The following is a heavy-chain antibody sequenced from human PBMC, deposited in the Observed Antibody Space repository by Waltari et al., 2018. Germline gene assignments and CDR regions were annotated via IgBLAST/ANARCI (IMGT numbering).Heavy chain of an antibody. Sequence: QVQLVESGGGVVQPGRSLRLSCAASGFTFSSYGMHWVRQAPGKGLEWVAVIWYDGSNKYYADSVKGRFTISRDKSKNTLYLQMNSLRAEDTAVYYCASFWSGYYSHYGMDVWGQGTTVTVSS. CDR2: IWYDGSNK. CDR1: GFTFSSYG. CDR3: ASFWSGYYSHYGMDV. V-gene: IGHV3-33*01. J-gene: IGHJ6*02. D-gene: IGHD3-3*01.